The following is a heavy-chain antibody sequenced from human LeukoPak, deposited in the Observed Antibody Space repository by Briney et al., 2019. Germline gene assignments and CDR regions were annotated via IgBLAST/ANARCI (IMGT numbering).Heavy chain of an antibody. CDR2: ITSSSSYI. D-gene: IGHD1-26*01. J-gene: IGHJ6*03. CDR3: ARVLLGATTINYYYYYMDV. CDR1: GISFSSYS. V-gene: IGHV3-21*01. Sequence: GGSLRLSCAGSGISFSSYSITWVRQAPGKGLEWVSSITSSSSYINYADSAKGRFTISRDNAKNSVYLQMNSLGAEDTAVYYCARVLLGATTINYYYYYMDVWGKGTTVTVSS.